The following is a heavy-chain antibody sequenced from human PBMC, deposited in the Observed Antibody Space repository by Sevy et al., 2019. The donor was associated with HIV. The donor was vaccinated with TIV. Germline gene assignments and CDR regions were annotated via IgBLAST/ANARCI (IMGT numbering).Heavy chain of an antibody. CDR3: ARPYGSGSWEAFDI. CDR1: GFTFSSYA. Sequence: GGSLRLSCTASGFTFSSYAMNWVRQAPGKGLEWVSTIFRSGDVTYYADSVKGRFTISRDNSKNSLYLQMNSLRAEDTALYYCARPYGSGSWEAFDIWGQGTMVTVSS. D-gene: IGHD3-10*01. J-gene: IGHJ3*02. CDR2: IFRSGDVT. V-gene: IGHV3-23*01.